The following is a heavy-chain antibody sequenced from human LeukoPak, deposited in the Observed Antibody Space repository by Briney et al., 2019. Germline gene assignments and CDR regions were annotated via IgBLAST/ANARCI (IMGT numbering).Heavy chain of an antibody. D-gene: IGHD4-17*01. CDR3: AKDRGLRPLPLKYYFDY. Sequence: GGSLRLSCAASGFTFSSYGMHWVRQAPGKGLEWVAFIRYDGSNKYYADSVKGRFTISRDNSKNTLYPQMNSLRAEDTAVYYCAKDRGLRPLPLKYYFDYWGQGTLVTVSS. CDR1: GFTFSSYG. CDR2: IRYDGSNK. V-gene: IGHV3-30*02. J-gene: IGHJ4*02.